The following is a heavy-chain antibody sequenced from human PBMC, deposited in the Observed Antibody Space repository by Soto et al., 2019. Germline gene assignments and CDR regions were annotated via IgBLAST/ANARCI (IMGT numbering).Heavy chain of an antibody. CDR2: IIPIFGTA. J-gene: IGHJ6*02. V-gene: IGHV1-69*01. Sequence: QVQLVQSGAEAKKPGSSVKVSCKASGDTFSSYAISWVRQAPGQGLEWMGGIIPIFGTANYAQKFQGRVTITADESTRTAYMELSSLRSEDTAVYYCARDGSGYRSRASPMDVWGQGTTVTVSS. D-gene: IGHD3-22*01. CDR1: GDTFSSYA. CDR3: ARDGSGYRSRASPMDV.